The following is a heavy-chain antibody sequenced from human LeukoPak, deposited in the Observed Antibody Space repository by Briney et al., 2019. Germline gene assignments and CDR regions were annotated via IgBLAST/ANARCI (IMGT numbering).Heavy chain of an antibody. J-gene: IGHJ5*02. V-gene: IGHV4-39*01. CDR2: MFYSGST. CDR3: GRNSIAVAGTSWFNP. CDR1: GGSISSSSYY. D-gene: IGHD6-13*01. Sequence: SETLSLTCTVSGGSISSSSYYWGWIRQPPGKGPEWIGSMFYSGSTYYNPSLKTRVTISVDSSKNQFSLKLSSVTAADAAVYYCGRNSIAVAGTSWFNPWGQGTLVTVSS.